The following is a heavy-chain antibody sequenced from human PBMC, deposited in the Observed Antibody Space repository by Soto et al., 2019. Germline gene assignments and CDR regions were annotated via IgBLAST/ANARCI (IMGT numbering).Heavy chain of an antibody. CDR2: IWYDGSNK. CDR3: ARVRMNYGMDV. D-gene: IGHD3-10*01. V-gene: IGHV3-33*01. Sequence: QVQLVESGGGVVQPGRSLRLPCAASGFTFSSYGMHWVRQAPGKGLEWVAVIWYDGSNKYYADSVKGRFTISRDNSKNTLYLQMNSLRAEDTAVYYCARVRMNYGMDVWGQGTTVTVSS. J-gene: IGHJ6*02. CDR1: GFTFSSYG.